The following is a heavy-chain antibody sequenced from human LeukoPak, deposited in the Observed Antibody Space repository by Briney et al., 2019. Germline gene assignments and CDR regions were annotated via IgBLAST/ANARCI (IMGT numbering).Heavy chain of an antibody. Sequence: KTSETLSLTCTVSGGSISSSNWWGWVRQPPGKGLECIGEIYHFGTTNYNPSLKSRVTISVDKSKNQFSLKLNSVTAADTAVYYCARAFLVGYSPEEYFFDYWGQGTLVTVSS. J-gene: IGHJ4*02. CDR1: GGSISSSNW. CDR2: IYHFGTT. CDR3: ARAFLVGYSPEEYFFDY. V-gene: IGHV4-4*02. D-gene: IGHD2-15*01.